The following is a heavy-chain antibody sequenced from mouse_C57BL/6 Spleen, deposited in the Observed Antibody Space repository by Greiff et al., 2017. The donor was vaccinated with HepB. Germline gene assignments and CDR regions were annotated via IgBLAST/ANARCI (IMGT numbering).Heavy chain of an antibody. D-gene: IGHD2-14*01. J-gene: IGHJ4*01. Sequence: VHVKQSGPELVKPGASVKISCKASGYSFTDYNMNWVKQSNGKSLEWIGVINPNYGTTSYNQKFKGKATLTVDQSSSTAYMQLNSLTSEDSAVYYCANGEAYYRGHYAMDYWGQGTSVTVSS. CDR2: INPNYGTT. V-gene: IGHV1-39*01. CDR1: GYSFTDYN. CDR3: ANGEAYYRGHYAMDY.